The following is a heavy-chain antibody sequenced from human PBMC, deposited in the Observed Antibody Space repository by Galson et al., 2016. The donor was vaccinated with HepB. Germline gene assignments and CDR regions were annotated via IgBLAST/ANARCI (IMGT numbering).Heavy chain of an antibody. D-gene: IGHD3-3*01. CDR1: GFIFRNAW. CDR2: IRSTTAGGTT. J-gene: IGHJ6*02. V-gene: IGHV3-15*07. Sequence: SLRLSCAASGFIFRNAWLSRVRQASGKGLECVGRIRSTTAGGTTDYAAPVTGSFTLERYDSKTTVYLQVNSLKTEDTAVYYCTKPLTYYAFWSGYYTSPYYYYGMDGWGQGTTVTVSS. CDR3: TKPLTYYAFWSGYYTSPYYYYGMDG.